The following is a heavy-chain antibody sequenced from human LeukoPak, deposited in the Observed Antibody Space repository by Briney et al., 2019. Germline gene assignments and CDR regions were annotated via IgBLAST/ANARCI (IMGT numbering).Heavy chain of an antibody. Sequence: SGTLSLTCTVSGGSISSGDYYWSWIRQPPGRGLEWIGYIYYSGSTYYNPSLKSRVTISVDTSKNQFSLKLSSVTAADTAVYYCARDRGPRLGVDYWGQGTLVTVSS. V-gene: IGHV4-30-4*01. D-gene: IGHD3-16*01. CDR1: GGSISSGDYY. CDR2: IYYSGST. J-gene: IGHJ4*02. CDR3: ARDRGPRLGVDY.